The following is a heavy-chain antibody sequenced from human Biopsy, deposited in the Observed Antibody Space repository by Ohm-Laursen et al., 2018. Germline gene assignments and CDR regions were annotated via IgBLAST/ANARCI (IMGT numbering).Heavy chain of an antibody. CDR1: GFTFSGSA. J-gene: IGHJ6*02. CDR3: AATSTLYYYYYAMDV. Sequence: GSLVKVSCKASGFTFSGSAVQWVRQARGQRLEWIGWIVVGSGHTNYAQKFQERVTITRDMSTSTAYMELTSLRSEDTAVYYCAATSTLYYYYYAMDVWDQGTTITVSS. V-gene: IGHV1-58*01. CDR2: IVVGSGHT.